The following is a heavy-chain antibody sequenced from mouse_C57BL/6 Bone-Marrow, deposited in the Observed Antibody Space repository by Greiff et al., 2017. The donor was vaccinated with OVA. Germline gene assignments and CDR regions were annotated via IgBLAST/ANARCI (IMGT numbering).Heavy chain of an antibody. CDR3: TSYGNFDY. J-gene: IGHJ2*01. V-gene: IGHV14-4*01. Sequence: VQLQQSGAELVRPGASVKLSCTACGGVVSDVCMHWVKQRPEAGLEWIGWIDPAHGHTEYASKFQGKATITADTSSNTAYLQLSSLTSEDTAVYYCTSYGNFDYWGQGTTLTVSS. D-gene: IGHD2-1*01. CDR1: GGVVSDVC. CDR2: IDPAHGHT.